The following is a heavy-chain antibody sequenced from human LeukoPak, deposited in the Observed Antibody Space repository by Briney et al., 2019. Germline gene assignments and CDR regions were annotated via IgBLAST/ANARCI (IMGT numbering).Heavy chain of an antibody. CDR2: IIPIFGTA. CDR1: GGSFNRYA. Sequence: SVKVSCKASGGSFNRYAISWVRQAPGQGLEWMGGIIPIFGTANYAQKFQGRVTITADESTSTAYMELSSLRSEDTAVYYCARLKLQYYYDSSGRGGYFDYWGQGTLVTVSS. D-gene: IGHD3-22*01. J-gene: IGHJ4*02. CDR3: ARLKLQYYYDSSGRGGYFDY. V-gene: IGHV1-69*01.